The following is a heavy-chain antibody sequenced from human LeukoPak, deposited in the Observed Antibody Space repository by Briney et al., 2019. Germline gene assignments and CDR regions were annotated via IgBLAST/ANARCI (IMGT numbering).Heavy chain of an antibody. CDR2: IYSGGST. CDR1: GFTVNSNY. CDR3: ARGHYYYYYYMDV. Sequence: GGSLRLSCAASGFTVNSNYMSWVRQAPGKGLEWVSVIYSGGSTYYADSVKGRFTISRDNSKNTLYLQMNSLRAEDTAVYYCARGHYYYYYYMDVWGKGTTVTVSS. J-gene: IGHJ6*03. V-gene: IGHV3-53*01.